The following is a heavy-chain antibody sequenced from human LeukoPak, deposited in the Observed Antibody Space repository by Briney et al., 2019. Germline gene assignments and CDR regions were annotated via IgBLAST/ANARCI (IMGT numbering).Heavy chain of an antibody. V-gene: IGHV4-31*03. Sequence: SQTLSLTCTDSGGSISSGGYYWSWIRQHPGKGLEWIGYIYYSGSTYYNPSLKSRVTISVDTSKNQFSLNLSSVTAADTAVCYCARDSGDWFDPWGQGTLVTVSS. CDR1: GGSISSGGYY. CDR3: ARDSGDWFDP. J-gene: IGHJ5*02. CDR2: IYYSGST.